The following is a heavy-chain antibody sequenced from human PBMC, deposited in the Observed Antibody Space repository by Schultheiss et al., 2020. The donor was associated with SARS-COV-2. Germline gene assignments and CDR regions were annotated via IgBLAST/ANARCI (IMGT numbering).Heavy chain of an antibody. CDR1: GFTVSSNY. D-gene: IGHD2-15*01. Sequence: GESLKISCAASGFTVSSNYMSWVRQAPGKGLEWVSVIYSGGSTYYADSVKGRFTISRDNTKNTLYLQMSSLRAEDTAVYYCARVGAYCSGGSCYDYWGQGTLVTVSS. J-gene: IGHJ4*02. CDR3: ARVGAYCSGGSCYDY. CDR2: IYSGGST. V-gene: IGHV3-53*01.